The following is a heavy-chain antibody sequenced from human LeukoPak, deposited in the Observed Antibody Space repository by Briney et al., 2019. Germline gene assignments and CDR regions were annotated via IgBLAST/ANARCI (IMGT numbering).Heavy chain of an antibody. J-gene: IGHJ6*03. D-gene: IGHD3-10*01. Sequence: PSETLSLTCTVSGGSISSSSYYWGWIRQPPGKGLEWIGRIYTSGSTNYSPSLESRVTISVDTSKNHFSLKLSSVTAADTALYYCARVGWVYGSGSDRYYYIDVWGKGTTVTISS. CDR1: GGSISSSSYY. CDR2: IYTSGST. V-gene: IGHV4-39*02. CDR3: ARVGWVYGSGSDRYYYIDV.